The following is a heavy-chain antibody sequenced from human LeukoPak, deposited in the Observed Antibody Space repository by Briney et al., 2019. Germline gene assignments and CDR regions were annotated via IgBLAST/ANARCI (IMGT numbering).Heavy chain of an antibody. CDR2: IYGGGST. CDR3: ARAPEWLIFDY. D-gene: IGHD6-19*01. V-gene: IGHV3-53*01. J-gene: IGHJ4*02. Sequence: GGSLRLSCAASGFTVSSNYMGWVRQAPGKGLEWVSVIYGGGSTYYADSVKGRFTISRHNSKNTLYLQMNSLRAEDTAVYYCARAPEWLIFDYWGQGTLVTVSS. CDR1: GFTVSSNY.